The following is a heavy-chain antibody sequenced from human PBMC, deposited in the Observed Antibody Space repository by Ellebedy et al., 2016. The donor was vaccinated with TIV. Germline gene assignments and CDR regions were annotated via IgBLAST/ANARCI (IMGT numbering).Heavy chain of an antibody. CDR1: GFTFSSYW. D-gene: IGHD6-13*01. Sequence: GGSLRLSXAASGFTFSSYWMSWVRQAPGKGLEWVANAKYTESEKYYVDSVKGRFTISRDNAKNSLYLQMNSLRAEDTAVYYCARVAARYSSSCFDYWGQGILVTVSS. V-gene: IGHV3-7*01. CDR3: ARVAARYSSSCFDY. J-gene: IGHJ4*02. CDR2: AKYTESEK.